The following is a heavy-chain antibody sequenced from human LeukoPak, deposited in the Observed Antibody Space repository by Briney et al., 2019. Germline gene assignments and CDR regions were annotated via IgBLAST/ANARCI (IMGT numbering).Heavy chain of an antibody. CDR3: AKDQGTVFGYLDY. J-gene: IGHJ4*02. Sequence: GGSLRLSCAASGFTFSSYAMHWVRQAPGKELEWVAVISYDGSNKYYADSVKGRFTISRDNSKNTLYLQMNSLRDDDTAVYYCAKDQGTVFGYLDYWGQGTLVTVSS. CDR1: GFTFSSYA. D-gene: IGHD3-3*01. V-gene: IGHV3-30-3*02. CDR2: ISYDGSNK.